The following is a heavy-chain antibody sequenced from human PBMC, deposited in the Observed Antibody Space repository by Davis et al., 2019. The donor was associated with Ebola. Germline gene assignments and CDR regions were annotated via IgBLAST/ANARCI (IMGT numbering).Heavy chain of an antibody. D-gene: IGHD3-10*01. CDR3: AVGGWFGELLFKMVPFDY. J-gene: IGHJ4*02. CDR2: MNPNSGNT. V-gene: IGHV1-8*01. CDR1: GYTFTSYD. Sequence: ASVKVSCKASGYTFTSYDINWVGQATGQGLEWMGWMNPNSGNTGYAQKFQGRVTMTRNTSISTAYMELSSLRSEDTAVYYCAVGGWFGELLFKMVPFDYWGQGTLVTVSS.